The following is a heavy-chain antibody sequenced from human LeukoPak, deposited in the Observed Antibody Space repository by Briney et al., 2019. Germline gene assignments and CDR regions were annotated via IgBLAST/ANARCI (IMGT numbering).Heavy chain of an antibody. Sequence: SETLSLTCAVYGGSFSGYYWSWLRQPPGKGLEWIGSIFYSGSTYYNPSLKSRVTISVDTSKNQFSLKLNSVTAADTAVYYCARTYGDYSYNCFDPWGQGTLVTVSS. D-gene: IGHD4-17*01. J-gene: IGHJ5*02. CDR3: ARTYGDYSYNCFDP. V-gene: IGHV4-34*12. CDR1: GGSFSGYY. CDR2: IFYSGST.